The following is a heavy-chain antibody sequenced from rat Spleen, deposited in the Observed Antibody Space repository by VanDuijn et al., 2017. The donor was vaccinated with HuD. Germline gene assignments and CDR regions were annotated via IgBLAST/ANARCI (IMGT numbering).Heavy chain of an antibody. J-gene: IGHJ2*01. CDR1: GFSLTDYS. Sequence: QLKESGPGLVQPSQTLSLTCTVSGFSLTDYSVHWVRQPPGKGLEWMGVMWSGGSTAYNSALKSRLSISRDTSKSQVFLKINSLQTEDTAIYYCTRTGITSFDYWGQGVMVTVSS. CDR2: MWSGGST. D-gene: IGHD1-4*01. CDR3: TRTGITSFDY. V-gene: IGHV2S63*01.